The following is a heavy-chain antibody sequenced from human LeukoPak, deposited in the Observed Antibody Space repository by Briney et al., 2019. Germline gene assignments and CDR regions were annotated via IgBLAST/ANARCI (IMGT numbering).Heavy chain of an antibody. D-gene: IGHD6-13*01. CDR1: GFTFSSYS. J-gene: IGHJ3*02. Sequence: TTGGSLRLSCAASGFTFSSYSMTWVRQAPGKGLEWFSSIISSSSYIYYADSVKGRFTISRDNAKNSLYLQMNSLRAEDTAVYYCARDSDIAAAGDAFDIWGQGTMVTVSS. CDR2: IISSSSYI. CDR3: ARDSDIAAAGDAFDI. V-gene: IGHV3-21*01.